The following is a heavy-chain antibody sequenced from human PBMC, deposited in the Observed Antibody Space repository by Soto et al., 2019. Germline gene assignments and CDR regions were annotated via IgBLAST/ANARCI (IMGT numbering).Heavy chain of an antibody. CDR3: AHSRCGGDCLQSYSSHYYYGMDV. J-gene: IGHJ6*02. CDR1: GFSLSTGGVG. V-gene: IGHV2-5*02. Sequence: QITLKESGPALVKPTQTLTLTCTISGFSLSTGGVGVGWIRQPPGKALEWLALIYWDDDKRYSPSLRSRLTITKDTSKNQXDLXMXSIDPVDTATYYCAHSRCGGDCLQSYSSHYYYGMDVWGQGTTVTVSS. CDR2: IYWDDDK. D-gene: IGHD2-21*02.